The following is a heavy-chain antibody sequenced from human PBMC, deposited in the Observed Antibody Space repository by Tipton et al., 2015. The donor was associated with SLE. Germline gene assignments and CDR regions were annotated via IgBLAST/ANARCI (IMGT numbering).Heavy chain of an antibody. J-gene: IGHJ4*02. D-gene: IGHD6-13*01. CDR1: GFTFSSYS. CDR3: ARGSSSWGFDY. CDR2: ISSSGSTI. Sequence: SLRLSCAASGFTFSSYSMNWVRQAPGKGLEWVSYISSSGSTIYYADSVKGRFTISRDNAKNSLYLQMNSLRAEDTAVYYCARGSSSWGFDYWGQGTLVTVSS. V-gene: IGHV3-48*04.